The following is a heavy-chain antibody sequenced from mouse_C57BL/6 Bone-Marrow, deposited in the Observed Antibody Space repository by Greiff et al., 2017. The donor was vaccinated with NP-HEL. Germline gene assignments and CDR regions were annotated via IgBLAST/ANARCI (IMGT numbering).Heavy chain of an antibody. J-gene: IGHJ3*01. CDR2: IYPGDGDT. CDR3: ARSPDGYYVAPFAY. CDR1: GYAFSSSW. V-gene: IGHV1-82*01. D-gene: IGHD2-3*01. Sequence: QVQLQQPGPELVKPGASVKISCKASGYAFSSSWMNWVKQRPGKGLEWIGRIYPGDGDTNYNGKFKGKATLTADKSSSTAYMQLSSLTSEDSAVYFCARSPDGYYVAPFAYWGQGTLVTVSA.